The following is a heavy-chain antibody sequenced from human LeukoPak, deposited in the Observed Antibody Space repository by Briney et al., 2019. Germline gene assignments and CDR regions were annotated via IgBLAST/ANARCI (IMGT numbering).Heavy chain of an antibody. J-gene: IGHJ4*02. CDR1: GGTFSSYA. V-gene: IGHV1-69*01. D-gene: IGHD3-10*01. CDR3: ARDKTTDYYGSGSLDY. Sequence: SVKVSCKASGGTFSSYAISWVRQAPGQGLEWMGGIIPIFGTANYAQKFQGRVTITADESTSTAYMELSNLRSEDTAVYYCARDKTTDYYGSGSLDYWGQGTLVTVSS. CDR2: IIPIFGTA.